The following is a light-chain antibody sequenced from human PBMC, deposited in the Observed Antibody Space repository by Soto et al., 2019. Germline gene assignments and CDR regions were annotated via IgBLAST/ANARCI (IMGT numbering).Light chain of an antibody. CDR1: QSVSNN. Sequence: EIVMTQSPGTLSVSPGARVTLSFRASQSVSNNLAWYQQKPGQAPRLLIYGASTRATGIPARFSGSRSGTEFTLTISSLQSEDFAVYDCQQYNNWPPHTFGQGTKLEI. V-gene: IGKV3-15*01. CDR3: QQYNNWPPHT. J-gene: IGKJ2*01. CDR2: GAS.